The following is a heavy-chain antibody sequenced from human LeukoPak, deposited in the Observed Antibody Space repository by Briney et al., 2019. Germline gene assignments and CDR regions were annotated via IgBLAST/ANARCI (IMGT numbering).Heavy chain of an antibody. CDR2: IYTSGST. Sequence: SETLSFTCTVSGGSISSYYWMWIRQPAGQGLEWIGRIYTSGSTYYNPSLKSRIIISVGSSKNAFFVLMSSVTAAATAVYYCARYDFWSCYVLWGRENVLSVSS. CDR1: GGSISSYY. J-gene: IGHJ4*02. CDR3: ARYDFWSCYVL. V-gene: IGHV4-4*07. D-gene: IGHD3-3*01.